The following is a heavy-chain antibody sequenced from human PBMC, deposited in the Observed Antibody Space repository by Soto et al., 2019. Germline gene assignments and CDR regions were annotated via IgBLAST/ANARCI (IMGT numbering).Heavy chain of an antibody. CDR1: GFTFSDYA. Sequence: VQLVESGGGVVQPGRSLRLSCAASGFTFSDYAMHWVRQAPGTGLGWVAVVSHDGRNTHYADSVKGRFTISRDSSKNTVSLEMTSLRAEDTAVYYCAKGGRQWLVTSDFNYWGQGALVTVSS. D-gene: IGHD6-19*01. V-gene: IGHV3-30*18. CDR2: VSHDGRNT. J-gene: IGHJ4*02. CDR3: AKGGRQWLVTSDFNY.